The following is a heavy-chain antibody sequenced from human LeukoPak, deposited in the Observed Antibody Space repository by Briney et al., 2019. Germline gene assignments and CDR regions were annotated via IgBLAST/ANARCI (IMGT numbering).Heavy chain of an antibody. D-gene: IGHD3-9*01. CDR3: SRLGHDTLTGPIDD. Sequence: PGGSLRLSCAASGFTFSGSAMHWVRQASGRGLEWVGRIRSKANNYATTYGASVKGRFTISRDDSKNTAYLQMNSLKTEDTAVYYCSRLGHDTLTGPIDDWGQGTLVTGSS. J-gene: IGHJ4*02. CDR2: IRSKANNYAT. CDR1: GFTFSGSA. V-gene: IGHV3-73*01.